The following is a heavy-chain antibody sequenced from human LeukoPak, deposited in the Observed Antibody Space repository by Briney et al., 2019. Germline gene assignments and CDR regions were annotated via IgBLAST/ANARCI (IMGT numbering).Heavy chain of an antibody. CDR2: IIPIFGTA. CDR3: ARDIGYSGYDPFDY. V-gene: IGHV1-69*13. CDR1: GYTFTSYA. J-gene: IGHJ4*02. Sequence: SVKVSCKASGYTFTSYAMNWVRQAPGQGLEWMGGIIPIFGTANYAQKFQGRVTITADESTSTAYMELSSLRSEDTAVYYCARDIGYSGYDPFDYWGQGTLVTVSS. D-gene: IGHD5-12*01.